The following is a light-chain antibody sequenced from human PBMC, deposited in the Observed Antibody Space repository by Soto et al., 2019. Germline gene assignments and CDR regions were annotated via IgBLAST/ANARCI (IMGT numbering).Light chain of an antibody. V-gene: IGKV3-15*01. Sequence: EIVMTQSPDTLSVSPGEGVTLSCRASQSVSSDLAWYQQKPGQSPSLLMYGASTRATDIPARFSGGGSGTEFTLTISSLQSEDVAIYYCQQYHDWPPITFGPGTKVEIK. CDR1: QSVSSD. CDR2: GAS. CDR3: QQYHDWPPIT. J-gene: IGKJ3*01.